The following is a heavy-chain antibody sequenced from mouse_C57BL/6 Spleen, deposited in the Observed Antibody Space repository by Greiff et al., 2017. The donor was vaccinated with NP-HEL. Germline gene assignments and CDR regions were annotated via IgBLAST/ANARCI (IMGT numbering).Heavy chain of an antibody. Sequence: VQLKESGPELVKPGASVKIPCKASGYTFTDYNMDWVKQSHGKSLEWIGDINPNTGGTIYNQKFKGKATLPVDTSSSTAYMELRSLTSEYTAVWYGARRGGYGSVAMDDWGQGVSVTVAS. V-gene: IGHV1-18*01. CDR1: GYTFTDYN. D-gene: IGHD1-1*01. CDR3: ARRGGYGSVAMDD. CDR2: INPNTGGT. J-gene: IGHJ4*01.